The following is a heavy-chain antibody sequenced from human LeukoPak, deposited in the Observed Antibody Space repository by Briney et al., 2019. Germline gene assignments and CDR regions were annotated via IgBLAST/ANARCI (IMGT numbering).Heavy chain of an antibody. J-gene: IGHJ4*02. CDR1: GFTFDGYG. V-gene: IGHV3-9*01. Sequence: GGSLRLSCAASGFTFDGYGMYWVRQAPGKGLGWVSGITWNSDDMAYADSVKGRFTISRDNAKNCLYLQMNSLRVEDTALYYCTKVTDWRTGFDYWGQGTLVTVSS. CDR3: TKVTDWRTGFDY. CDR2: ITWNSDDM. D-gene: IGHD3-9*01.